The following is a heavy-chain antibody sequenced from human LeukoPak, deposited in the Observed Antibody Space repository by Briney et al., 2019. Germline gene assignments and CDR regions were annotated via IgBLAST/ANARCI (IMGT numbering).Heavy chain of an antibody. V-gene: IGHV4-38-2*01. CDR2: IYQSGST. Sequence: PSETLSLTCAVSGHSISSSYYWGWIRQPPGKGLEWIGSIYQSGSTYYSPSLKGRVTISADTSKKQFSLRVSSVTAADTALYYCAKSHISGWYGGFDYWGQGILVTVSS. D-gene: IGHD6-19*01. CDR1: GHSISSSYY. CDR3: AKSHISGWYGGFDY. J-gene: IGHJ4*02.